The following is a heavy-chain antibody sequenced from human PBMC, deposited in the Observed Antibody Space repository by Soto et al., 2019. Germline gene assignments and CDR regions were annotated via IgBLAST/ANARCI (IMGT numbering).Heavy chain of an antibody. J-gene: IGHJ4*02. D-gene: IGHD6-13*01. CDR3: ATLSSWYQDDY. CDR1: GYTLTELS. V-gene: IGHV1-24*01. CDR2: FDPEDGET. Sequence: GASVKVSCKVSGYTLTELSIHWGRQAPGKGLEWMGGFDPEDGETIYAQKFQGRVTMTEDTSTDTAYTELSSLRSEDTAVYYCATLSSWYQDDYWGQGTLVTVSS.